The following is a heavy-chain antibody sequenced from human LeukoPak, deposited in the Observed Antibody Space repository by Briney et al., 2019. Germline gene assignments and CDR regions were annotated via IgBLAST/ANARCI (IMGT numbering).Heavy chain of an antibody. J-gene: IGHJ5*02. CDR3: ARDNSVGDIAWWFDP. CDR2: INPSGSST. CDR1: GYSFTSHY. V-gene: IGHV1-46*01. Sequence: ASVKVSCKASGYSFTSHYMHWVRQAPGQGLEWMGLINPSGSSTLYTQKFQGRVTMTRDMSTTTDYMELSSLRSEDTAVYYCARDNSVGDIAWWFDPWGQGTLVTVSS. D-gene: IGHD3-16*02.